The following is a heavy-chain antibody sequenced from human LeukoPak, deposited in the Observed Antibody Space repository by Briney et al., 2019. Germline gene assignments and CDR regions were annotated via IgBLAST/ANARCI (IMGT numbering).Heavy chain of an antibody. Sequence: VASVKVSCKASGYTFTSYAMSWVRQAPGQGLEWMGWINTNTGNPTYAQGFTGRFVFSLDTSVSTAYLQISSLKAEDTAVYYCARFRAAKNMVYGMDVWGQGTTVTVSS. CDR3: ARFRAAKNMVYGMDV. J-gene: IGHJ6*02. CDR2: INTNTGNP. CDR1: GYTFTSYA. V-gene: IGHV7-4-1*02. D-gene: IGHD6-25*01.